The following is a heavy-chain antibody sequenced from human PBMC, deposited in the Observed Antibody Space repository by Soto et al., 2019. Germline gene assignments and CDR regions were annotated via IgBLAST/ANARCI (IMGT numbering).Heavy chain of an antibody. D-gene: IGHD6-13*01. J-gene: IGHJ4*02. CDR1: GFTFSSYW. CDR2: IKQDGSEK. V-gene: IGHV3-7*01. Sequence: EVQLVESGGGLVQPGGSLRLSCAASGFTFSSYWMSWVRQAPGKGLEWVANIKQDGSEKYYVDSVKGRFTISRDNAKNSLYLQMNSLRAEDTAVYYCAREPYSSSFTLYYWGQETLVTVSS. CDR3: AREPYSSSFTLYY.